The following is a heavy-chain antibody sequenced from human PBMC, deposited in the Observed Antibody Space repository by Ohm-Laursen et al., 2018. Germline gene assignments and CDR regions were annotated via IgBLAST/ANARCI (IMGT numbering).Heavy chain of an antibody. CDR2: TSGSGDSS. CDR1: GITFSSYA. V-gene: IGHV3-23*01. Sequence: SLRLSCAASGITFSSYAMSWVRQAPGKGLEWVSGTSGSGDSSDYADSVKGRFTISRDYSKNTLYLQMNSLRAEDTAVYYCAKSRSGDGINFDCWGQGTLVTVSS. J-gene: IGHJ4*02. D-gene: IGHD3-10*01. CDR3: AKSRSGDGINFDC.